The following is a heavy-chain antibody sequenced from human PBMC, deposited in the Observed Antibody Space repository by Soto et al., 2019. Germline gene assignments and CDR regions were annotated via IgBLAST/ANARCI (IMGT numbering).Heavy chain of an antibody. CDR3: AREGETGLAV. Sequence: SETLSLTFAVYGGSFRGYCWSWTRQPPGKGLEWIGEINHSGSTNYKPSLKSRVTISVDTTKNQFSLKLIYVTAADTAVYYCAREGETGLAVWGQGTMVTVSS. CDR2: INHSGST. J-gene: IGHJ3*01. CDR1: GGSFRGYC. D-gene: IGHD3-10*01. V-gene: IGHV4-34*01.